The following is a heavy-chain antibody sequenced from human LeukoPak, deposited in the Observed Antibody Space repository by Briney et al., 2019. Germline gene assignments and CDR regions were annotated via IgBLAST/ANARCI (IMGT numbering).Heavy chain of an antibody. D-gene: IGHD2/OR15-2a*01. CDR1: GYTFTSYG. Sequence: ASVKVSCKASGYTFTSYGISWVRQAPGQGLEWMGWISTYNGNTNYAQKVRDRVTMTRDTSTSTAYMELRSLRSDDTAVYYCARDGGTFPFDYWGQGTLVTVSS. CDR3: ARDGGTFPFDY. J-gene: IGHJ4*02. V-gene: IGHV1-18*01. CDR2: ISTYNGNT.